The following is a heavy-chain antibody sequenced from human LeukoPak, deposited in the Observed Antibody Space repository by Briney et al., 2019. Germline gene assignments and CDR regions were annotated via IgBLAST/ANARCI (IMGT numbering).Heavy chain of an antibody. D-gene: IGHD3-16*02. Sequence: SETLPLTCAVYGGSFSGYYWSWIRQPPGKGLEWIGEINHSGSTNYNPSLKSRVTISVDTSKNQFSLKLSSVTAADTAVYYCARVRYYDYVWGSYLYYFDYWGQGTLVTVSS. CDR3: ARVRYYDYVWGSYLYYFDY. J-gene: IGHJ4*02. CDR2: INHSGST. CDR1: GGSFSGYY. V-gene: IGHV4-34*01.